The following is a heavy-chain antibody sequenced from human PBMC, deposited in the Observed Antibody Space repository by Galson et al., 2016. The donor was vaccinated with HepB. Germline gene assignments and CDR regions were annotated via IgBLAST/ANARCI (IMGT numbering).Heavy chain of an antibody. CDR3: ARHSRTSPWTEWFDP. CDR1: GDSITNSPYY. CDR2: LYYSGTT. V-gene: IGHV4-39*01. D-gene: IGHD2-2*01. J-gene: IGHJ5*02. Sequence: SETLSLTCTVSGDSITNSPYYWGWIRQPPGKGLEWIGSLYYSGTTFYNPSLKGRVTISVDTSKNQFYLRLSSVTAADRAVYYCARHSRTSPWTEWFDPWGQGTLVTVSS.